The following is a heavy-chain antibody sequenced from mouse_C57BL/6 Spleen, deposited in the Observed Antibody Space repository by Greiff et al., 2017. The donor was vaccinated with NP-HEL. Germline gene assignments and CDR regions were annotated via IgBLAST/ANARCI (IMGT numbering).Heavy chain of an antibody. CDR1: GYTFTSYW. D-gene: IGHD2-4*01. CDR2: IDPSDSET. Sequence: VQLQQPGAELVRPGSSVKLSCKASGYTFTSYWMHWVKQRPIQGLEWIGNIDPSDSETHYNQKFKDKATLTVDKSSSTAYMQLSSLTSADSAVYYFARGGGYDYGVYYAMDYWGQGTSVTVSS. CDR3: ARGGGYDYGVYYAMDY. J-gene: IGHJ4*01. V-gene: IGHV1-52*01.